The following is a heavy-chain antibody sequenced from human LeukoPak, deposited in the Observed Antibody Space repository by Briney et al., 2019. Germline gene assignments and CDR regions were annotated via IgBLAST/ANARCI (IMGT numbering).Heavy chain of an antibody. Sequence: GGSLRLSCAASGLSLTDNYMNWIRQAPGKGLEWIAYISSRATTIKYADSVKGRFTISRDTAKNTLYLHLNSLKPEDTALYFCAGGYNGYDWSDYWGQGALVTVSS. J-gene: IGHJ4*02. D-gene: IGHD5-12*01. V-gene: IGHV3-11*01. CDR2: ISSRATTI. CDR1: GLSLTDNY. CDR3: AGGYNGYDWSDY.